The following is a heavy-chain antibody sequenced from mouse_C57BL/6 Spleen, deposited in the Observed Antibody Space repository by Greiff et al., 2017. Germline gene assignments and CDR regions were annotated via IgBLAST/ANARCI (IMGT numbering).Heavy chain of an antibody. CDR3: ARLSDGYSLFAY. CDR1: GYAFSSYW. J-gene: IGHJ3*01. D-gene: IGHD2-3*01. Sequence: VLLQQSGAELVKPGASVKISCKASGYAFSSYWMNWVQQRPEKGLEWIGQIYPGDGDTNYTGKFTGKSTLTADKSSSTTYMQLSILTSEDSSVYFCARLSDGYSLFAYWGQGTLVTVSA. CDR2: IYPGDGDT. V-gene: IGHV1-80*01.